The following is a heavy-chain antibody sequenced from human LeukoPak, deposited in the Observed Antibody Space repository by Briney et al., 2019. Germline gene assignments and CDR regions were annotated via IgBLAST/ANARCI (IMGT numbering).Heavy chain of an antibody. V-gene: IGHV3-33*01. J-gene: IGHJ5*02. Sequence: PGRSLRLSCAASGFSFSNHGMHWVRQAPGKGLEWVAVIWYDGTKTYYADSVKGRFTISRDNSKNTVYLQVSSLRAEDTAVYYCAREITLRLGYWFDPWGQGTLVTASS. D-gene: IGHD3-16*01. CDR1: GFSFSNHG. CDR2: IWYDGTKT. CDR3: AREITLRLGYWFDP.